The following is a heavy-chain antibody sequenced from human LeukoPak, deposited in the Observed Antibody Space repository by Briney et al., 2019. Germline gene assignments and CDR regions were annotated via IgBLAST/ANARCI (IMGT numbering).Heavy chain of an antibody. CDR2: IWYDGSNK. D-gene: IGHD6-25*01. V-gene: IGHV3-33*06. J-gene: IGHJ4*02. CDR1: GFTFSSYG. CDR3: AKAARLGPSHFDY. Sequence: GRSLRLSCAASGFTFSSYGMHWVRQAPGKGLEWVAVIWYDGSNKYYADSVKGRFTISRDNSKNTLYLHMNSLRGDDTAVYYCAKAARLGPSHFDYWGRGTLVTVSS.